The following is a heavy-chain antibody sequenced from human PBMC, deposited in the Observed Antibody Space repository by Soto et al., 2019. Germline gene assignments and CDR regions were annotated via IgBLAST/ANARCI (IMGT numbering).Heavy chain of an antibody. CDR1: GGSISSGGYY. CDR2: IYYSGST. J-gene: IGHJ5*02. V-gene: IGHV4-31*03. CDR3: ARETAAELRWFDP. Sequence: SETLSLTCTVSGGSISSGGYYWSWIRQHPGKGLEWIGYIYYSGSTYYNPSLKSRVTISVDTSKNQFSLKLSSGTAADTAVYYGARETAAELRWFDPWGQGTLVTVSS. D-gene: IGHD2-2*01.